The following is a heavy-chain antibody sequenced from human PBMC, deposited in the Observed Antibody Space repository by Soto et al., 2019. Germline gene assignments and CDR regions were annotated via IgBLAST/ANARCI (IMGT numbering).Heavy chain of an antibody. CDR1: GFTVSSNY. Sequence: GGSLRLSCAASGFTVSSNYMSWVRQAPGKGQEWVSVIYSGGSTYYADSVKGRFTISRDNSKNTLYLQMNRLRAEDTAVYYCEREGGSGWAYYYYGMDVWGQGTTVTVSS. V-gene: IGHV3-66*01. J-gene: IGHJ6*02. D-gene: IGHD6-19*01. CDR3: EREGGSGWAYYYYGMDV. CDR2: IYSGGST.